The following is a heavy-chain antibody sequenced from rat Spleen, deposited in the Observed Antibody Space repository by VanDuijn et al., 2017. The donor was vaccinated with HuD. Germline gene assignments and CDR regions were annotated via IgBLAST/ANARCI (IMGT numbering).Heavy chain of an antibody. D-gene: IGHD1-10*01. CDR2: ITNTGGSI. V-gene: IGHV5-46*01. Sequence: EVQLVESGGGLVQPGRSLKLSCAASGFTFSSFSMAWVRQAPEKGLEWVASITNTGGSIYYPDSVKGRFTISRDTAKSTLYLQMNSLRSEDTATYYCAKDKGEYNNLFDYWGQGVMVTVTS. CDR1: GFTFSSFS. J-gene: IGHJ2*01. CDR3: AKDKGEYNNLFDY.